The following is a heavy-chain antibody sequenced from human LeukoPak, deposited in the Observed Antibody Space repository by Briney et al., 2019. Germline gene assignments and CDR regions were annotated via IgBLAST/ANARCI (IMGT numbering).Heavy chain of an antibody. D-gene: IGHD2-15*01. CDR3: ARGYCSGGYCLGYHWFDP. V-gene: IGHV4-39*07. Sequence: SEILSLTCTVSGGSISSSSYYWGWIRQPPGKGLEWIGSVYYSGSTYYNPSLKSRVTISVDTSKNQFSLKLSSVTAADTAVYYCARGYCSGGYCLGYHWFDPWGQGTLVTVSS. J-gene: IGHJ5*02. CDR1: GGSISSSSYY. CDR2: VYYSGST.